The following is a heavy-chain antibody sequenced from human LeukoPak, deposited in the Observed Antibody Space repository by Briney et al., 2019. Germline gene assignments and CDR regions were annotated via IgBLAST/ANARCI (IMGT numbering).Heavy chain of an antibody. J-gene: IGHJ5*02. V-gene: IGHV5-51*01. CDR1: GYSFTSYW. Sequence: GESLKISCKGSGYSFTSYWIGWVRQMPGKGLEWMGIIYPGDSDTRYSPSFQGQVTISADKSISTAYLQWSSLKASDTAMYYCARRLLSSTIFGVQSNWFDPWGQGTLVTVSS. CDR3: ARRLLSSTIFGVQSNWFDP. CDR2: IYPGDSDT. D-gene: IGHD3-3*01.